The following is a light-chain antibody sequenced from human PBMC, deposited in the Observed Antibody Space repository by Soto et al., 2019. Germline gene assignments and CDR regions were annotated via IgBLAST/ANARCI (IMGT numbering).Light chain of an antibody. Sequence: DIPMTQSPSTLSASVGDRVTITCRASQTISRQLAWYQQKPGKAPKVLIYDASNLESGVPSRFSGSGSGTAFTLTISSLQPDDFATYYYQQYNSYKSFGQGTKVEIK. V-gene: IGKV1-5*01. CDR1: QTISRQ. J-gene: IGKJ1*01. CDR2: DAS. CDR3: QQYNSYKS.